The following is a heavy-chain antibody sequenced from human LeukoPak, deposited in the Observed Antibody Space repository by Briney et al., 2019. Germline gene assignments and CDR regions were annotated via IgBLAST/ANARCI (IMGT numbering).Heavy chain of an antibody. CDR2: ISWNSGSI. Sequence: RPGGSLRLSCAASGFTFDDYAMHWVRQAPGKGLEWVSGISWNSGSIGYADSVKGRFTISRDNAKNSLYLQMNSLRAEDTALYYCAKDDGSSGYGAYENWGQGTLVTVSS. D-gene: IGHD3-22*01. V-gene: IGHV3-9*01. J-gene: IGHJ4*02. CDR1: GFTFDDYA. CDR3: AKDDGSSGYGAYEN.